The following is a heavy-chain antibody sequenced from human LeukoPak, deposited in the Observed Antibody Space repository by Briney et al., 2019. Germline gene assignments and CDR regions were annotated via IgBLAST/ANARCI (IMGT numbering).Heavy chain of an antibody. CDR2: ISNNGGYT. CDR3: ARRVGGDTPSRFDP. CDR1: GFTFSSSA. V-gene: IGHV3-23*01. D-gene: IGHD3-16*01. Sequence: GGSLRLSCAASGFTFSSSAMSWVRQAPGKGLEWVSAISNNGGYTYYADSVQGRFTISRDNSKSTLCLQMNSLKAEDTAVYYCARRVGGDTPSRFDPWGQGTLVTVSS. J-gene: IGHJ5*02.